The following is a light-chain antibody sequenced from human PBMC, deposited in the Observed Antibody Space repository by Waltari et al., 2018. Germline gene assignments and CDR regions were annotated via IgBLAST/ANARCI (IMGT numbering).Light chain of an antibody. CDR3: SSYTSSGTVI. V-gene: IGLV2-14*03. CDR1: GSDVGSYVY. CDR2: DVS. Sequence: QSALTQPASVSGSPGQSITISCTGTGSDVGSYVYVSGYQQHPGKGPKLMIFDVSNRPSGVSNRFSGSKSGNTASLTISGLQAEDEADYYCSSYTSSGTVIFGGGTKLTVL. J-gene: IGLJ2*01.